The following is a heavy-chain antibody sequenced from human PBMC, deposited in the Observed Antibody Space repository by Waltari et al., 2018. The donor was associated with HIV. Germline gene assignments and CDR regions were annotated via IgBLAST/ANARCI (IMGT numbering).Heavy chain of an antibody. CDR1: GYTFTGYY. CDR2: INPNSGGT. J-gene: IGHJ6*02. V-gene: IGHV1-2*02. CDR3: ARDRARTTDYYYYGMDV. Sequence: QVQLVQSGAEVKKPGASVKVSCKASGYTFTGYYMHWVRQAPGQGLEWMGWINPNSGGTNYAQKFQGRVTMTRDTSISTAYMELSRLRSDDTAVYYCARDRARTTDYYYYGMDVWGQRTTVTVSS. D-gene: IGHD1-7*01.